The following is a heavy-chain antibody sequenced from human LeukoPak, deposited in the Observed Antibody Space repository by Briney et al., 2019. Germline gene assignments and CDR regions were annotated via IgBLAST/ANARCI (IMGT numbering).Heavy chain of an antibody. CDR1: GFIFRNYW. J-gene: IGHJ4*02. CDR2: INQDGTEK. Sequence: GGSLRLSCAASGFIFRNYWMGWVRQAPGKGLEWMASINQDGTEKYYVDSVKGRFTISRDNAENSLYLQINSLGAEDTAVYYCARDTYGGFDSWGQGTLVTVSS. D-gene: IGHD4-23*01. CDR3: ARDTYGGFDS. V-gene: IGHV3-7*01.